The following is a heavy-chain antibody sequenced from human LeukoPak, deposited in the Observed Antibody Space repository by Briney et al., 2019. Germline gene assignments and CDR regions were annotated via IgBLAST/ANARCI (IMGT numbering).Heavy chain of an antibody. J-gene: IGHJ4*02. CDR1: GFTFSTYA. CDR3: AKLPRLLTGDDY. D-gene: IGHD3-9*01. Sequence: GGSLRLSCAASGFTFSTYAMSWVRQAAGKGLEWVSLISGSGGGTYYADSVKGRFTISRDNYKNTLYLQMNSLRAEDTAVYYCAKLPRLLTGDDYWGQGTLVTVSS. CDR2: ISGSGGGT. V-gene: IGHV3-23*01.